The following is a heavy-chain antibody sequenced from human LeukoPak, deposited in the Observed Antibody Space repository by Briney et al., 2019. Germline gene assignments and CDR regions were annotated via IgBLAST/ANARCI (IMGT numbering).Heavy chain of an antibody. V-gene: IGHV3-23*01. CDR1: GFTFSSYA. CDR3: AREDVGATMGEADY. J-gene: IGHJ4*02. D-gene: IGHD1-26*01. Sequence: GGSLRLSCAASGFTFSSYAMSWVRQAPGKGLEWVSLISGNGVSTYYADSVKGRFTISRDNSKSTLYLQMNSLRAEDTAVYYCAREDVGATMGEADYWGQGTLVTVSS. CDR2: ISGNGVST.